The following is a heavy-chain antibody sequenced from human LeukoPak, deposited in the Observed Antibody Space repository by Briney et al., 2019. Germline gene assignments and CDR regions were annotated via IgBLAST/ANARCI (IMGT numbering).Heavy chain of an antibody. Sequence: SVKVSCKASGGTFYSDALSWVRQAPGEGLEWMGGIIPIFGTASYAQRFQGRVTITADVSTRTAYTELTSLKYADTAVYFCARDAPSETALVSAFDIWGQGTMVTVSS. CDR2: IIPIFGTA. V-gene: IGHV1-69*13. CDR3: ARDAPSETALVSAFDI. CDR1: GGTFYSDA. D-gene: IGHD5-18*01. J-gene: IGHJ3*02.